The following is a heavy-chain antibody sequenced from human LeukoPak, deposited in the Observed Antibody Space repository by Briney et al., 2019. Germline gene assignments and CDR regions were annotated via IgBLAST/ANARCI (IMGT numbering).Heavy chain of an antibody. CDR2: IIPIFGTA. CDR3: ARVVAVAGRLNWFDP. J-gene: IGHJ5*02. D-gene: IGHD6-19*01. CDR1: GGTFSSYA. V-gene: IGHV1-69*05. Sequence: SVTVSCTASGGTFSSYAISWVRQAPGQGLEWMGGIIPIFGTANYAQKFQGRVTMTRNTSISTAYMELSSLRSEDTAVYYCARVVAVAGRLNWFDPWGQGTLVTVSS.